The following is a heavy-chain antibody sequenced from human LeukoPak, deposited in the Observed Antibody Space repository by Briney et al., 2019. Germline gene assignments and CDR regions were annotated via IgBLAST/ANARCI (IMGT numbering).Heavy chain of an antibody. CDR1: GYTFSSYA. J-gene: IGHJ4*02. CDR3: AREGYDILTGYYNPDY. Sequence: GGCLRLSCAASGYTFSSYAMHWVRQAPGKGLEWVAVISYDGSNKYYADSVKGRFTISRDNSKNTLYLQMNSLRAEDTAVYYCAREGYDILTGYYNPDYWGQGALVTVSS. V-gene: IGHV3-30-3*01. D-gene: IGHD3-9*01. CDR2: ISYDGSNK.